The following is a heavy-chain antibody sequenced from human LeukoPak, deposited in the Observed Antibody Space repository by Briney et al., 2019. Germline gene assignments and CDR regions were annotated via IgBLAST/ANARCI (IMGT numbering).Heavy chain of an antibody. Sequence: QAGGSLRLSCAASGFTFSSYGMSWVRQAPGKGLEWVSAISGSGGSTYYADSVKGRFTISRDNSKNTLYLQMNSLRAEDTAVYYCAKDSSGWPAAFFDYWGQGTLVTVSS. J-gene: IGHJ4*02. V-gene: IGHV3-23*01. CDR2: ISGSGGST. CDR1: GFTFSSYG. D-gene: IGHD6-19*01. CDR3: AKDSSGWPAAFFDY.